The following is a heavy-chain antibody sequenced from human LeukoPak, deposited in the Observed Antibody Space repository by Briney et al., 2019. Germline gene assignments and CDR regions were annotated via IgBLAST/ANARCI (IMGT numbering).Heavy chain of an antibody. J-gene: IGHJ4*02. CDR2: MYYSGGT. V-gene: IGHV4-59*08. CDR3: ARRRGYSYGFDY. CDR1: GGSINSYY. Sequence: SETLSLTCTVSGGSINSYYWSWIRQPPGKGLEWIGHMYYSGGTNYNPSLKSRVTISVDTSKNQFSLKLSSVTAADTAVYYCARRRGYSYGFDYWGQGTLVTVSS. D-gene: IGHD5-18*01.